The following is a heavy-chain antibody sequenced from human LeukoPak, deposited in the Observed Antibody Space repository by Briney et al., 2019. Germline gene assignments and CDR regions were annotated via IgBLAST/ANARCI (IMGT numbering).Heavy chain of an antibody. CDR3: ARDHCSRGSCLGGH. J-gene: IGHJ4*02. CDR1: GDTFITYT. V-gene: IGHV1-69*04. D-gene: IGHD2-15*01. Sequence: SVKVSCKASGDTFITYTFSWVRPAPGQGLEWMGRVIPSLDVSNYAEKFQGRVTINADKSSSTTYMELTSLRSEDTAMYYCARDHCSRGSCLGGHWGQGTLVTVSS. CDR2: VIPSLDVS.